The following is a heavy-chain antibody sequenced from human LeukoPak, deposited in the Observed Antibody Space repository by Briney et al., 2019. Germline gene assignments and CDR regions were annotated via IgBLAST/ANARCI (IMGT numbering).Heavy chain of an antibody. CDR1: GGTFSSYA. D-gene: IGHD1-26*01. CDR2: IIPIFGTA. V-gene: IGHV1-69*05. Sequence: SVKVSCKASGGTFSSYAISWVRQAPGQGLEWMGGIIPIFGTANYAQKLQGRVTMTTDTSTSTAYMELRSLRSDDTAVYYCARSRKYSGRQDAFDIWGQGTMVTVSS. J-gene: IGHJ3*02. CDR3: ARSRKYSGRQDAFDI.